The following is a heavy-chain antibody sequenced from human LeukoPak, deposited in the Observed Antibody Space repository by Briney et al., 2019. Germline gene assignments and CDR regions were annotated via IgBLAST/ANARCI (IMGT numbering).Heavy chain of an antibody. CDR1: GFTFTTSW. J-gene: IGHJ4*02. CDR2: LYPGDSDT. D-gene: IGHD5-18*01. Sequence: GESLKISCKGSGFTFTTSWIGWVRQMPGKGLEWVAILYPGDSDTRYSPSFQGQVTISADRSVSTAYLQWRSLKASDSAMYYCARGRGYSYGTDFDYWGQGTLVTVSS. CDR3: ARGRGYSYGTDFDY. V-gene: IGHV5-51*01.